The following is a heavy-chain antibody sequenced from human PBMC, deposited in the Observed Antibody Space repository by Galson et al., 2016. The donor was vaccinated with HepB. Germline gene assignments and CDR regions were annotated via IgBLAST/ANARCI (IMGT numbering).Heavy chain of an antibody. CDR3: ARDRDCNGQRCYSEERGLDI. CDR2: IFTTETT. V-gene: IGHV4-61*02. D-gene: IGHD2-15*01. J-gene: IGHJ3*02. CDR1: GASITYGNFH. Sequence: TLSRTCTVTGASITYGNFHWSWIRQHADKELEWIGRIFTTETTNDRPPLKSQLTISLDPSKNQFSLSLTSVTAADAAVNSWARDRDCNGQRCYSEERGLDIWGQGTMVTVSS.